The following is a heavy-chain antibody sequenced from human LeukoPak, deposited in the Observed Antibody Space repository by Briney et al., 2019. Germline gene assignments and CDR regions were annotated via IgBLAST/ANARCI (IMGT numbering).Heavy chain of an antibody. CDR2: IYSGGST. CDR3: ASAPGYDSSGYYLFDY. J-gene: IGHJ4*02. Sequence: PGGSLRLSCAASGFTVSSNYMSWVRQAPGKGLEWVSVIYSGGSTYYADSVKGRFTISRDNSKNTLYLQMNSLRAEDTAVYYCASAPGYDSSGYYLFDYWGQGTLVTVSS. CDR1: GFTVSSNY. D-gene: IGHD3-22*01. V-gene: IGHV3-53*05.